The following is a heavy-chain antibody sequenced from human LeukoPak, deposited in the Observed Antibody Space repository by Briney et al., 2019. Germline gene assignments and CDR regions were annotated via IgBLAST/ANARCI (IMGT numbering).Heavy chain of an antibody. D-gene: IGHD3-22*01. CDR2: IYYSGST. Sequence: PSETLSLTCTVSGGSISSYYWSWIRQPPGKGLEWIGYIYYSGSTNYNPSLKSRVTISVDTSKNQFSLKLSSVTAADTAVYYCARQGYYDSSGYFDYWGQGTLVTVSS. J-gene: IGHJ4*02. V-gene: IGHV4-59*08. CDR1: GGSISSYY. CDR3: ARQGYYDSSGYFDY.